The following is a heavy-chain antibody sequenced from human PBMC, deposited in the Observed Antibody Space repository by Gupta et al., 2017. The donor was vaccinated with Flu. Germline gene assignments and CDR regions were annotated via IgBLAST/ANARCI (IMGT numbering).Heavy chain of an antibody. CDR2: ISWNSGYI. J-gene: IGHJ3*02. Sequence: EVQLVESGGGLVQPGRSLRISCAASGCTFKDYAMHWVRQAPGKGLEWVSGISWNSGYIGYADSVKGRFTISRDSAKNSLYLQMNNLRVEDTAWYYCAKNIDPVYPDGFDIWGQGTMVTVSS. V-gene: IGHV3-9*01. CDR1: GCTFKDYA. D-gene: IGHD5/OR15-5a*01. CDR3: AKNIDPVYPDGFDI.